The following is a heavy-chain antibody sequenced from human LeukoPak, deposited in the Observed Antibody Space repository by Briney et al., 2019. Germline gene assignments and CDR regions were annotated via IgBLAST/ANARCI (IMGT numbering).Heavy chain of an antibody. D-gene: IGHD3-10*01. CDR2: MWYDGSNK. CDR1: GFTFSSYG. CDR3: AKDTYGSGNWFDP. Sequence: PGRSLRLSCAASGFTFSSYGMHWVRQAPGKGLEWVAVMWYDGSNKYYADSVKGRFTISRDNSKNTLYLQMNSLRAEDTAVYYCAKDTYGSGNWFDPWGQGTLVTVSS. V-gene: IGHV3-33*06. J-gene: IGHJ5*02.